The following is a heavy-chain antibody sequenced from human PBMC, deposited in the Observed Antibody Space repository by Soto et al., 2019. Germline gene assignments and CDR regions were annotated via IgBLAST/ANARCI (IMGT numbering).Heavy chain of an antibody. J-gene: IGHJ5*02. V-gene: IGHV3-23*01. CDR1: GFTFSSYA. D-gene: IGHD3-9*01. CDR2: ISGSGGST. CDR3: AKDGNPIPYLTGCYTLGWFDT. Sequence: PGGSLRLSCTASGFTFSSYAMSLVRQAPGKGLEWVSAISGSGGSTYYADSVKGRFTISRDNSTNTLYLQMNSLTAEDTAVYYCAKDGNPIPYLTGCYTLGWFDTWGRGTLVTVSA.